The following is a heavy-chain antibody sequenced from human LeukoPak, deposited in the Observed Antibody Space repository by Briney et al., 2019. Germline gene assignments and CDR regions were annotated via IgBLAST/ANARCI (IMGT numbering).Heavy chain of an antibody. CDR1: GGSISSSRYY. D-gene: IGHD5-12*01. J-gene: IGHJ6*03. Sequence: SETLSLTCTVSGGSISSSRYYWGWIRQPPGKGLEWIGSIYYSGSTYYNPSLKSRVTISADTSKNQFSLKLSSVTAADTAVYYCARERTLVATIPPREKKKNYYMDVWGKGTTVTVSS. V-gene: IGHV4-39*07. CDR2: IYYSGST. CDR3: ARERTLVATIPPREKKKNYYMDV.